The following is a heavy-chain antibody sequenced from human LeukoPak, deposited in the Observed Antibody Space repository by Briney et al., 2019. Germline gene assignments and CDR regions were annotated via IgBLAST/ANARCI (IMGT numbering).Heavy chain of an antibody. CDR3: TTRSRIGTTHYFGSGSYSHSFDI. V-gene: IGHV3-15*01. CDR2: IKSKADDGTA. CDR1: GFTFSDAW. Sequence: GGSLRLSCATSGFTFSDAWMNWVRQAPGKGLEWVGRIKSKADDGTADYAAPVKGRFTISRDDSKNTVYLQMNSLESEDTAVYYCTTRSRIGTTHYFGSGSYSHSFDIWDQGTMVTVSS. D-gene: IGHD3-10*01. J-gene: IGHJ3*02.